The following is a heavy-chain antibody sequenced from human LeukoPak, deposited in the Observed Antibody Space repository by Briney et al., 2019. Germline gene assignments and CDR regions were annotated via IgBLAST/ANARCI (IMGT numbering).Heavy chain of an antibody. J-gene: IGHJ4*02. CDR3: AIEYYYDSSGSRYYFDY. Sequence: PGGSLRLSCAASGFTFTTYAMSWVRQAPGKGLEWIGEINHSGSTNYNPSLKSRVTISVDTSKNQFSLKLSSVTAADTAVYYCAIEYYYDSSGSRYYFDYWGQGTLVTVSS. D-gene: IGHD3-22*01. V-gene: IGHV4-34*08. CDR1: GFTFTTYA. CDR2: INHSGST.